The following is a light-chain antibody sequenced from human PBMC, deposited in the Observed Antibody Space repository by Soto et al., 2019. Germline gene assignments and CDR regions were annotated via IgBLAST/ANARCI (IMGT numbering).Light chain of an antibody. J-gene: IGLJ1*01. V-gene: IGLV2-14*03. CDR1: SSDVGGYNY. CDR3: SSYTSSSTEV. CDR2: DVN. Sequence: QSALTQPVSVSGSPGQSITISCTGTSSDVGGYNYVSWYQHHPGKAPKLLIYDVNSRPSGVSDRFSGSKSGNTASLTISGLQAEDEADYYCSSYTSSSTEVFGTGTKVTVL.